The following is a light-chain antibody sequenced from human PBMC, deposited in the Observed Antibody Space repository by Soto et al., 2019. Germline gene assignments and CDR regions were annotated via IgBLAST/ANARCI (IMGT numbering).Light chain of an antibody. Sequence: DIQMTQSPSTLSASVGDRVTVTCRASQDITDSLAWYQQKPGKVPKLLIYWASTLESGVPSRFSGSGSGTEFTLTISSLQPDDFATYYCQQYKAYSWTFGPGTKVEI. J-gene: IGKJ1*01. CDR2: WAS. V-gene: IGKV1-5*03. CDR1: QDITDS. CDR3: QQYKAYSWT.